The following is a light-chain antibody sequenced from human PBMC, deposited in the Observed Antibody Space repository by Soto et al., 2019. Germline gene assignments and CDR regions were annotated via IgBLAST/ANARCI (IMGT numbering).Light chain of an antibody. CDR1: QSVSSN. CDR3: QQYNNWPRT. V-gene: IGKV3-15*01. J-gene: IGKJ1*01. Sequence: IVMTQSPATLSVSPGERATLSCRASQSVSSNLAWYQQKPGQAPRLLIYGASTRATGIPARFSGSGSGTEFTLTISSLQSEDFAVYYRQQYNNWPRTFGQGTKVDIX. CDR2: GAS.